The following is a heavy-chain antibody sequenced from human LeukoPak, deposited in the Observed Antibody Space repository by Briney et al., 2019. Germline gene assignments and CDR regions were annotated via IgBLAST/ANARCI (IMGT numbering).Heavy chain of an antibody. CDR3: AKDPTHYRVWDYYETIGLSY. Sequence: PGRSLRLSCAASGFTCSSYGMHWVRQAPGKGLEWVAVISYDGSNKYYADSVKGRFTISRDNSKNTLNLHMNSLRAEDTAVYYCAKDPTHYRVWDYYETIGLSYWGQGTLVTVSS. J-gene: IGHJ4*02. CDR1: GFTCSSYG. D-gene: IGHD3-22*01. CDR2: ISYDGSNK. V-gene: IGHV3-30*18.